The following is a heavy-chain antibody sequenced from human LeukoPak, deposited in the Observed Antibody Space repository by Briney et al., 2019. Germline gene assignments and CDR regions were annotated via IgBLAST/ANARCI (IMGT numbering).Heavy chain of an antibody. Sequence: GGSLRLSCAASGFTFADYGMSWVRQAPGKGLEWVSGINWNGGSTGYADSVKGRFTISRDNAKNSLYLQMNSLRAEDTALYYCARGPRYSGSEYFDYWGQGTLVTVSS. V-gene: IGHV3-20*04. CDR3: ARGPRYSGSEYFDY. CDR1: GFTFADYG. CDR2: INWNGGST. D-gene: IGHD5-12*01. J-gene: IGHJ4*02.